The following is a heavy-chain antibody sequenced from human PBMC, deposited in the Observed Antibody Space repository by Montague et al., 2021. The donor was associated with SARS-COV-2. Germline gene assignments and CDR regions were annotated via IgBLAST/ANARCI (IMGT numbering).Heavy chain of an antibody. V-gene: IGHV4-39*01. D-gene: IGHD6-13*01. J-gene: IGHJ4*02. CDR1: GGSISSSSHY. Sequence: SETLSLTCTVSGGSISSSSHYWGWIRQPPGKGLEWIGSIYYSGSTYYNPSLRSRVTISVDTSENQFSLKLSSVTAADTAVYYCARHKRWRIAAAGRDFDYWGQGTLVTVSS. CDR2: IYYSGST. CDR3: ARHKRWRIAAAGRDFDY.